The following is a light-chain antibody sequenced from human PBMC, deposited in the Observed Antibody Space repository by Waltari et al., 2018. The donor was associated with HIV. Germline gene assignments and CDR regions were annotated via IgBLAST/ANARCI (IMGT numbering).Light chain of an antibody. CDR1: SSAVGGFNS. V-gene: IGLV2-14*01. CDR3: SSFSSGNSLEV. CDR2: EVN. J-gene: IGLJ1*01. Sequence: HSALTQPASVSGSPGQTVTISCSGTSSAVGGFNSVSWYQQHPGKAPKLMIYEVNNRPSRISSRFSGSKSGNTAYLTISGLQAEDEADYYCSSFSSGNSLEVFGTGTKVTFL.